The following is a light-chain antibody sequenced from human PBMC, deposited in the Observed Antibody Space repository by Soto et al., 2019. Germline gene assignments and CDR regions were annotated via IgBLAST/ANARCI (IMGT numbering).Light chain of an antibody. Sequence: QSVLTQPASVSGSPGQSIAISCTGSNGDVGSYKYVSWYQQHPGKAPKLLIFGVSNRPSGVSHRFSGTTSGNPASLTTSGLQAEDEADYCCSSYKGSSTVFGGGTQLTVL. J-gene: IGLJ3*02. V-gene: IGLV2-14*03. CDR3: SSYKGSSTV. CDR1: NGDVGSYKY. CDR2: GVS.